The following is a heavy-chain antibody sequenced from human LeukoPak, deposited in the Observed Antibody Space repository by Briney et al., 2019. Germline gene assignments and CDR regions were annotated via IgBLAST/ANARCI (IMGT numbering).Heavy chain of an antibody. CDR3: ARIYSFGYNRYFDY. D-gene: IGHD5-18*01. J-gene: IGHJ4*02. CDR1: GGSISPYY. CDR2: IHYSGST. Sequence: SETLSLTCTVSGGSISPYYWSWIRQPPGKGLEWIGYIHYSGSTNYNPSLKSRVSISVDTSKNQFSLKLSSVTAADTAVYYCARIYSFGYNRYFDYWGQGTLVTVSS. V-gene: IGHV4-59*12.